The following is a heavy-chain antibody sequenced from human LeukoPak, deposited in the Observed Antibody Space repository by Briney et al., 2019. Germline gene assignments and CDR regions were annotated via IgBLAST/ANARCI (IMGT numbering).Heavy chain of an antibody. CDR2: ISGGGGST. D-gene: IGHD4-11*01. CDR1: GFTFNNYA. Sequence: GGSLRLSCAASGFTFNNYAMSWVRQAPGKGLEWVSAISGGGGSTYYADSVKGRFTISRDNSKDTLYLQMNSLRAEDTAVYYCAKAGGSLQSSNSDYWGQGTLVTVSS. CDR3: AKAGGSLQSSNSDY. V-gene: IGHV3-23*01. J-gene: IGHJ4*02.